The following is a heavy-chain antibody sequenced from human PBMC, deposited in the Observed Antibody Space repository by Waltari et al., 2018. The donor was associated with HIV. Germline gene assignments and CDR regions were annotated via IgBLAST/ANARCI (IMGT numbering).Heavy chain of an antibody. V-gene: IGHV4-31*03. Sequence: QVQLQESGPGLVKPSQTLSLTCNVSGVSVTSGDYYWNWVRHHPGRGLDWIGSIYHSGITYYSPSLKSRVTISVDTSKNQFALKVNSVTAADTAVYFCARSTLSGGVDFFDNWGQGTLVTVSS. CDR3: ARSTLSGGVDFFDN. CDR2: IYHSGIT. J-gene: IGHJ4*02. D-gene: IGHD2-2*01. CDR1: GVSVTSGDYY.